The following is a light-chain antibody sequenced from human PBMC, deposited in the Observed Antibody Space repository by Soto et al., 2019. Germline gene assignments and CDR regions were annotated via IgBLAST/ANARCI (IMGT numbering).Light chain of an antibody. V-gene: IGKV3D-15*01. CDR3: QQYNNWPS. Sequence: ELVMTQPPATLSVSRGERATLSCRASQSVSSNLAWYQQKPGQAPRLLIYGASTRATGIQARFSGSGSGTDFTLTISSLQSEDFAVYYCQQYNNWPSCGQGTRLEIK. CDR1: QSVSSN. J-gene: IGKJ5*01. CDR2: GAS.